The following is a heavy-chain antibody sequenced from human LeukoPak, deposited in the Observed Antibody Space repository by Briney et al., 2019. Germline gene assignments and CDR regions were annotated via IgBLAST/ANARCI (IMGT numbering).Heavy chain of an antibody. Sequence: PGRSLRLSCAASGFTFSIYGMHWVRQAPGKGLEWVAVISYDGSNKYYADSVKGRFTISRDNSKNTPYLQMNNLRAEDTAVYYCAEDRPWFDPWGQGTLVTVSS. CDR2: ISYDGSNK. J-gene: IGHJ5*02. CDR3: AEDRPWFDP. CDR1: GFTFSIYG. D-gene: IGHD6-6*01. V-gene: IGHV3-30*18.